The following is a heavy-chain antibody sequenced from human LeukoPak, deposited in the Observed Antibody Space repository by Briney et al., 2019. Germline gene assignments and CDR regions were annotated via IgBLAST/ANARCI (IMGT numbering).Heavy chain of an antibody. CDR2: ISWNSGSI. D-gene: IGHD3-22*01. CDR1: GFTFDDYA. V-gene: IGHV3-9*01. J-gene: IGHJ4*02. CDR3: AKDKHPSSYYYDSSGYDY. Sequence: GGSLRLSCAASGFTFDDYAMHWVREAPGKGLEWVSGISWNSGSIGYADSVKGRFTISRDNAKNSLYLQMNSLRAEDTALYYCAKDKHPSSYYYDSSGYDYWGQGTLVTVSS.